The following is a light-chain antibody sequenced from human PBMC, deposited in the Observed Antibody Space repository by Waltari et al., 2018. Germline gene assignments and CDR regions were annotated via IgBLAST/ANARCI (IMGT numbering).Light chain of an antibody. CDR3: AAWDDSLSGWV. CDR1: SSNIGTNY. Sequence: QSVLTQPPSASGTPGQRVTISCSGSSSNIGTNYIYWYQQLPATAPKLLIYRGDQRPSGVPDRFSGSKSGTSASLAISGRRSEDEADYYCAAWDDSLSGWVFGGGTKLTVL. V-gene: IGLV1-47*01. J-gene: IGLJ3*02. CDR2: RGD.